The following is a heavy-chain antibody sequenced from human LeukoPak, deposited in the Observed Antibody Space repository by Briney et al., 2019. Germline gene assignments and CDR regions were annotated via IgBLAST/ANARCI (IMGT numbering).Heavy chain of an antibody. Sequence: GGSLRLSCAASGFTVSSNYMSWVRQAPGKGLEWVSVIYSGGSTYYADSVKGRFTISRDNSKNTLYLQMNSLRAEDTAVYYCARDYGGSYYFDYWGQGTLVTVSS. CDR1: GFTVSSNY. CDR3: ARDYGGSYYFDY. CDR2: IYSGGST. J-gene: IGHJ4*02. V-gene: IGHV3-53*01. D-gene: IGHD2-15*01.